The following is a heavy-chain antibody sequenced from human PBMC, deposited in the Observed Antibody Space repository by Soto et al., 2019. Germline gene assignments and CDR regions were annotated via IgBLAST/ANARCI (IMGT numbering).Heavy chain of an antibody. CDR1: GVSLTGYH. CDR2: VYHTGSV. V-gene: IGHV4-59*01. Sequence: SETLSLTCNVSGVSLTGYHWNWIRQPPGKTLEWIGFVYHTGSVSYNPSLKGRASISVDRSKNQFSLRLTSVAAADTAVYYCARHDVIAKLQNGMGLWGQGTMVTVSS. J-gene: IGHJ6*02. CDR3: ARHDVIAKLQNGMGL.